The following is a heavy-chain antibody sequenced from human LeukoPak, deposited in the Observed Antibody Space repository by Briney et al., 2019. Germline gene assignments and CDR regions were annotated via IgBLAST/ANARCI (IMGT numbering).Heavy chain of an antibody. V-gene: IGHV3-23*01. D-gene: IGHD1-26*01. CDR2: ISGNTGST. Sequence: PGGSLRLSCAASGFTFSTYGMSWVRQAPGRGLEWVSAISGNTGSTYYSDSVRGRFTISRDNSKNTLYLQMNSLRAEDTAVYYCANLPMVGAADYWGQGTLVTVSS. CDR1: GFTFSTYG. J-gene: IGHJ4*02. CDR3: ANLPMVGAADY.